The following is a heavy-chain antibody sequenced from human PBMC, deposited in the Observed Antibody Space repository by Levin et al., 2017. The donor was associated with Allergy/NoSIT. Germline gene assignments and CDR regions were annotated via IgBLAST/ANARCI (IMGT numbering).Heavy chain of an antibody. CDR1: GLTFGTYG. CDR3: AKDKSPAIFDYYGMDV. D-gene: IGHD3-3*01. J-gene: IGHJ6*02. Sequence: GESLKISCSDSGLTFGTYGMHWVRQAPGKGLEWLAVTSYDGNYKSYADSVQGRFTISKDNSKNTLFLQMNNLRPEDTAVYYCAKDKSPAIFDYYGMDVWGQGVTVTVSS. CDR2: TSYDGNYK. V-gene: IGHV3-30*18.